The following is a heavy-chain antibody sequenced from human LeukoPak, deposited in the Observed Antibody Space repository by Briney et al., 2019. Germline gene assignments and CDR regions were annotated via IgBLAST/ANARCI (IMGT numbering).Heavy chain of an antibody. V-gene: IGHV3-23*01. CDR1: NFTFGVYA. CDR2: ISASCDKT. CDR3: AKDRDGDFYFYMDV. Sequence: GGSLRLSCAASNFTFGVYAMSWVRQAPGKGLEWISLISASCDKTYYADSVKGRFTASRDNSRNTMYLQMDSLRAEDTAVYYCAKDRDGDFYFYMDVWGTGTTVIVSS. D-gene: IGHD4-17*01. J-gene: IGHJ6*03.